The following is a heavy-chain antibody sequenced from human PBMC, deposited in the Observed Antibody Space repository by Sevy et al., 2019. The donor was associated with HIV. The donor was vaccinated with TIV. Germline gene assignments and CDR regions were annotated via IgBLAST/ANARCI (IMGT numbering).Heavy chain of an antibody. V-gene: IGHV3-23*01. CDR2: ISGSGGST. CDR1: GFIFSTYT. D-gene: IGHD2-2*03. Sequence: GGSLRLSCAASGFIFSTYTMTWVRQAPGKGLEWVSGISGSGGSTYYADSLKGRFTIFRDNSKSTVHLQMNSLRAEDTAVYYCAKVDRTFYGLDVWGQGTTVTVSS. J-gene: IGHJ6*02. CDR3: AKVDRTFYGLDV.